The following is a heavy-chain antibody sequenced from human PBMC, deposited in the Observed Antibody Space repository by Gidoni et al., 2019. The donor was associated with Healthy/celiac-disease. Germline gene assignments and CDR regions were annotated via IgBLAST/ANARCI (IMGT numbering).Heavy chain of an antibody. CDR2: ISSSSSTI. J-gene: IGHJ4*02. CDR1: SSHS. Sequence: SSHSMNWVRQAPGKGLEWVSYISSSSSTIYYADSVKGRFTISRDNAKNSLYLQMNSLRAEDTAVYYCARAPGDTAMASDYWGQGTLVTVSS. D-gene: IGHD5-18*01. V-gene: IGHV3-48*01. CDR3: ARAPGDTAMASDY.